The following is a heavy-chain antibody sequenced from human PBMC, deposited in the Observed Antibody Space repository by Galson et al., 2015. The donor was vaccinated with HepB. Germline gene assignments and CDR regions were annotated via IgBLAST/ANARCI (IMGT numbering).Heavy chain of an antibody. J-gene: IGHJ2*01. CDR3: AREQSPVIWYFDL. CDR1: GLTFSDYA. Sequence: SLRLSCAGSGLTFSDYAVNWVRQAPGKGLEWVSRISGPGARTKDAGSVKGRFTISRDNSENTVSLQMSCLRAEDTGIYYCAREQSPVIWYFDLWGRGTLVTVSS. V-gene: IGHV3-23*01. D-gene: IGHD2-21*01. CDR2: ISGPGART.